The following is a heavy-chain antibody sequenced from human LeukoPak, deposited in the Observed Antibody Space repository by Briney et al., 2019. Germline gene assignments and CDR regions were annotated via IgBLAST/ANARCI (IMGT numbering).Heavy chain of an antibody. J-gene: IGHJ4*02. D-gene: IGHD6-13*01. V-gene: IGHV3-74*01. CDR1: GFTFSSYW. CDR2: IKTDGSST. Sequence: PGGSLRLSCAASGFTFSSYWMHWVRQVPGKGLMCVSRIKTDGSSTSYADSVKGRFTISRDNAKNTLYLQMNSLRVEDTAVYYCARDFMYSITCAGCWGQGTLVTVSS. CDR3: ARDFMYSITCAGC.